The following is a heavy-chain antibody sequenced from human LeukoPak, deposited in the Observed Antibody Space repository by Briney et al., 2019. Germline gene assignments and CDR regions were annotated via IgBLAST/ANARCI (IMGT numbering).Heavy chain of an antibody. J-gene: IGHJ4*02. CDR3: ASLEMATPSHLGPFFDY. V-gene: IGHV4-34*01. D-gene: IGHD5-12*01. CDR2: INHSGST. Sequence: SETLSLTCAVYGGSFSGYYWSWIRQPPGKGLEWIGEINHSGSTNYNPSLKSRVTISVDTSKNQFSLKLSSVTAADTAVYYCASLEMATPSHLGPFFDYWGQGTLVTVSS. CDR1: GGSFSGYY.